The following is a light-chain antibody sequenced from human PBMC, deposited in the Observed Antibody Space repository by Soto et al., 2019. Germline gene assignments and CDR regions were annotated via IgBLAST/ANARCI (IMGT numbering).Light chain of an antibody. CDR2: ATS. V-gene: IGKV1-39*01. J-gene: IGKJ1*01. CDR3: QQSYTTPT. CDR1: HNIGNY. Sequence: DIQMTQSPSSLSASIGDRVTITCRASHNIGNYLNWYQQKPGKAPKVLIYATSKLHNGVPSRFSGGGSGTDFTIPISSLQPEDFATFYGQQSYTTPTFGQGTKVEVK.